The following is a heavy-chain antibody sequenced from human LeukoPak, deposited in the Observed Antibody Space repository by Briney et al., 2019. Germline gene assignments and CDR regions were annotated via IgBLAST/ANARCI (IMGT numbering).Heavy chain of an antibody. CDR2: ISGGGENT. Sequence: GGSLRLSCAASGFTFSNAWMTWVRQAPGKGLEWVSTISGGGENTHYADSVKGRFTISRDNSNGMLSLQMSSLRVEDTAVYYCARDTGGESFFDYWGQGTLVIVSS. CDR3: ARDTGGESFFDY. D-gene: IGHD3-10*01. CDR1: GFTFSNAW. V-gene: IGHV3-23*01. J-gene: IGHJ4*02.